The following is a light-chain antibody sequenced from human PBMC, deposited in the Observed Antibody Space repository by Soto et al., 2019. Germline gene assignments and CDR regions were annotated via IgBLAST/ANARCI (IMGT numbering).Light chain of an antibody. J-gene: IGKJ1*01. Sequence: IVLTESPGNLSLSPGERPTLSCSASQSVSSTYLAWYQQKPGQAPRLLIYGASSMATGIPDRFSGSGSWTDFTLTISSLEPEDFAVYYCQQYGSSPLAFGQGTKVEIK. CDR1: QSVSSTY. V-gene: IGKV3-20*01. CDR2: GAS. CDR3: QQYGSSPLA.